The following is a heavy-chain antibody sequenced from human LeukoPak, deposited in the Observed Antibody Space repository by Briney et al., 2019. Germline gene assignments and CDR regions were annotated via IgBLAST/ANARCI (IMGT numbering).Heavy chain of an antibody. CDR3: ARGQKTKGTTVTTNWFDP. D-gene: IGHD4-17*01. CDR2: INHSGST. Sequence: SETLSLTCAVYGGSFSGYYWSWIRQPPGKGLEWIGEINHSGSTNYNPSLKSRVTISVDTSKNQFSLKLSSVTAADTAVYYCARGQKTKGTTVTTNWFDPWGQGTLVTVSS. V-gene: IGHV4-34*01. J-gene: IGHJ5*02. CDR1: GGSFSGYY.